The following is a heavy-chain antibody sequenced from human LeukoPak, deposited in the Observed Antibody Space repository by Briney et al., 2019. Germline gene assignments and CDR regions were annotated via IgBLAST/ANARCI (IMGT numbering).Heavy chain of an antibody. Sequence: GGSLRLSCAASGFTFSSYGMHWVRQAPGKGLEWVAVISYDGSNKYYADSVKGRFTISRDNSENTLYLQMNSLKTEDTAVYYCTTEIIGYCSGGSCEVNLWGQGTLVTVSS. CDR1: GFTFSSYG. J-gene: IGHJ5*02. CDR3: TTEIIGYCSGGSCEVNL. D-gene: IGHD2-15*01. V-gene: IGHV3-30*03. CDR2: ISYDGSNK.